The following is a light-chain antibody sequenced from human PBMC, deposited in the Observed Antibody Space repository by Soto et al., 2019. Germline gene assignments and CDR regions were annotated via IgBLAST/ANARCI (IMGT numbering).Light chain of an antibody. J-gene: IGKJ4*01. V-gene: IGKV3D-7*01. CDR3: QQALT. CDR2: GPS. CDR1: QTVSRYY. Sequence: VLTQSPGTLSLSPGGRAILSCRASQTVSRYYLSWYQKKPGQPPRLLIYGPSTRATGVPDRFSGSGSGADFTLTISSLQPEDFAVYCCQQALTFGGGTTVEMK.